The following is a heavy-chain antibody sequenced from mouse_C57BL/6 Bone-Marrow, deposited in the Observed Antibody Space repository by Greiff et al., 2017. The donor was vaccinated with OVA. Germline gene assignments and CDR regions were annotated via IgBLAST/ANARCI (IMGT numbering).Heavy chain of an antibody. Sequence: VQLQQSAAELVKPGASVKISCKVSGYTFTDHTIHWMKQRPEQGLEWIGYIYPRDGSTKYNEKFKGKATLTADKSSSTAYMQLNSLTSEDSAVYFCARCEELRGWYFDVWGTGTTVTVSS. J-gene: IGHJ1*03. CDR1: GYTFTDHT. V-gene: IGHV1-78*01. CDR2: IYPRDGST. D-gene: IGHD1-1*01. CDR3: ARCEELRGWYFDV.